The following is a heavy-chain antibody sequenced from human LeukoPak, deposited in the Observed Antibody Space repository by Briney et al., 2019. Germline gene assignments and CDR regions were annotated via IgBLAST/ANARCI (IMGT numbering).Heavy chain of an antibody. Sequence: GGSLRLSCAATGFTFSSYTMNWVRQAPGKGLEWVSSISSSSSHIYYADSVKGRFTISRDNAKNSLYLQMNSLSAENTAVYYCARVVPGTGFFYWGQGTLVTVSS. CDR2: ISSSSSHI. CDR3: ARVVPGTGFFY. V-gene: IGHV3-21*01. J-gene: IGHJ4*02. CDR1: GFTFSSYT. D-gene: IGHD2-8*02.